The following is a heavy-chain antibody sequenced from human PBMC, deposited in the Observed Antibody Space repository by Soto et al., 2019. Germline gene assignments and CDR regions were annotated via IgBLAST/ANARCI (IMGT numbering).Heavy chain of an antibody. CDR1: GFTFSSYW. D-gene: IGHD3-10*01. CDR2: MNSDGSST. J-gene: IGHJ3*02. V-gene: IGHV3-74*03. CDR3: TRSASGPDAFDI. Sequence: PGGSLRLSCAASGFTFSSYWMHWVRQVQGKGLVWVSRMNSDGSSTKYADSVKGRFTISRDNAKNTLYLQMNSLRVEDTAVYYCTRSASGPDAFDIWGQGTMVTVSS.